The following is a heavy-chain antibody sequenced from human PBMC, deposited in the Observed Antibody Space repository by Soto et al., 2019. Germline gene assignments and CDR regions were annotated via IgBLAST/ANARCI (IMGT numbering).Heavy chain of an antibody. J-gene: IGHJ5*02. Sequence: QVQLVQSGAEVKKPGASVKVSCKASSYTFTSYGISWVRQAPGQGLEWMGWISAYNGNTNYAQKLQGRDTMTTDTSTSTAYMELRSLRSDDTAVYYCARVRGVVLWFGDDNWFDPWGQGTLVTVSS. CDR1: SYTFTSYG. V-gene: IGHV1-18*01. CDR2: ISAYNGNT. CDR3: ARVRGVVLWFGDDNWFDP. D-gene: IGHD3-10*01.